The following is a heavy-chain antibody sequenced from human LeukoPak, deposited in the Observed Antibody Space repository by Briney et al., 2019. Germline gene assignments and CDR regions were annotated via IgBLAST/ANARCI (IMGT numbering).Heavy chain of an antibody. J-gene: IGHJ4*02. CDR1: GFTFSSYA. Sequence: GGSLRLSCEASGFTFSSYAMSWVRQAPGKGLEWVSGISGSGGSTYYADSVKGRFTISRNNSKNTLYLQMNSLRAEDTAVYYCAKDLYDYVWGSYPSFWGQGTLVTVSS. V-gene: IGHV3-23*01. D-gene: IGHD3-16*01. CDR3: AKDLYDYVWGSYPSF. CDR2: ISGSGGST.